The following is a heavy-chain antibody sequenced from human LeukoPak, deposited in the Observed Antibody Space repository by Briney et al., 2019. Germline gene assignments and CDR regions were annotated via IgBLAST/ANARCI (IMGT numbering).Heavy chain of an antibody. CDR3: ARAPGYDSSGSHAFDI. D-gene: IGHD3-22*01. Sequence: GGSLRLSCAASGFTVSSNYMSWVRQAPGKGLEWVSVIYSGGSTYYADSVKGRFTISRDNSKNTLYLQMNSLRAEDTAMYYCARAPGYDSSGSHAFDIWGQGTMVTVSS. V-gene: IGHV3-53*01. CDR2: IYSGGST. CDR1: GFTVSSNY. J-gene: IGHJ3*02.